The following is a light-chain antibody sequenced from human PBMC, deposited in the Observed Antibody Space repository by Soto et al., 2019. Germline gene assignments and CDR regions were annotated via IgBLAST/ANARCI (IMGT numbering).Light chain of an antibody. CDR2: TAS. V-gene: IGKV1-39*01. CDR3: QQSYSTPQT. J-gene: IGKJ1*01. Sequence: GSQLISTCLAWYQQNXGKAPKRLIHTASXFKSGVSARFSGSRSGTDFTLTTSSLQTEDFATYYCQQSYSTPQTFGQGTKVDIK. CDR1: QLISTC.